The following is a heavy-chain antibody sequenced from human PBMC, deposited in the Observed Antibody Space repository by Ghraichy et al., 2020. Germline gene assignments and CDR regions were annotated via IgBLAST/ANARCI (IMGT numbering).Heavy chain of an antibody. J-gene: IGHJ4*02. D-gene: IGHD2-15*01. V-gene: IGHV4-39*01. CDR3: ARHRRDVVAATTFFDY. Sequence: SQTLSLTCTVSGGSISSTLSYRGWIRQPPGKGLEWIATIYHSGSTYYNPSLRTRVTISVDSSKSQFSLRLSSVAAADTAVYYCARHRRDVVAATTFFDYWGQGILVTVSS. CDR1: GGSISSTLSY. CDR2: IYHSGST.